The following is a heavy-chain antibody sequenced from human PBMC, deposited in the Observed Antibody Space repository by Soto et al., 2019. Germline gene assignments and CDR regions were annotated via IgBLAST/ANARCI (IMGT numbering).Heavy chain of an antibody. CDR1: GFSFSDYA. CDR2: ISGGGDNT. Sequence: GGSLRLSCAASGFSFSDYAMSWVRQAPGKGLGWVSTISGGGDNTHYADSVKGRFTTSRDNSKNALYLQMNSLRAEDTAVYYCAKTTHCSSTTCYGGVEYWGQGTLVTVSS. J-gene: IGHJ4*02. CDR3: AKTTHCSSTTCYGGVEY. D-gene: IGHD2-2*01. V-gene: IGHV3-23*01.